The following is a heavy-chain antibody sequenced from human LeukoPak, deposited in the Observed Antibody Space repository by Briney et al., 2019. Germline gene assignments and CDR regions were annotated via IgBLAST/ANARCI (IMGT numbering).Heavy chain of an antibody. D-gene: IGHD4-17*01. V-gene: IGHV4-38-2*01. J-gene: IGHJ4*02. CDR1: GYSISSGYY. CDR2: IYHSGST. Sequence: SETLSLTCAVSGYSISSGYYWGWIRQPPGKGLEWIGSIYHSGSTYYNPSLKSRVTISVDTSKNQFSLNLRSVTAADTAVYYCARSSGGDTTFDYWGQGTLVTVSS. CDR3: ARSSGGDTTFDY.